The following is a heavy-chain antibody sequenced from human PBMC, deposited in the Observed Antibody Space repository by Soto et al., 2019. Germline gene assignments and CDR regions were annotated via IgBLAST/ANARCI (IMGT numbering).Heavy chain of an antibody. Sequence: GGSLRLSCATSGFSFSDSAIHWVRQASGKGLEWVGRIRSRANSFATAYVASVKGRFTISRDDSKNTAYLQMNSLKTEDTAVYYCTRLADIVGVPRNPWGQGTLVTAPQ. J-gene: IGHJ5*02. CDR2: IRSRANSFAT. CDR1: GFSFSDSA. CDR3: TRLADIVGVPRNP. D-gene: IGHD2-2*01. V-gene: IGHV3-73*01.